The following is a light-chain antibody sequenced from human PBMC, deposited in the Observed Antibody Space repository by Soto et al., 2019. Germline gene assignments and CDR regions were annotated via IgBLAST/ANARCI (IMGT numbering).Light chain of an antibody. CDR2: GAS. V-gene: IGKV3-20*01. CDR3: QQSGSSPLT. J-gene: IGKJ4*01. Sequence: EIVLAQSPVTLSLSPGERATLSCRASQSVSNNYLAWYQQKPGQAPRLLIYGASNRATGIPDRFSGSGSATDFTLTISRLEPEDFAVYFCQQSGSSPLTFGGGTKVDIK. CDR1: QSVSNNY.